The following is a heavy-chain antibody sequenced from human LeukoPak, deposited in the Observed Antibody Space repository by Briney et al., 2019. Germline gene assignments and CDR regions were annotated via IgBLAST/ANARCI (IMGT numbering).Heavy chain of an antibody. D-gene: IGHD1-14*01. J-gene: IGHJ3*02. Sequence: GGSLRLSCAASGFTFRSYAMHWVRQAPGKGLEWVAVISYDGSDKYYADSVKGRFTISRDNAKNSLYLQMNSLRAEDTAVYYCARVTLWAFDIWGQGTMVTVSS. CDR2: ISYDGSDK. CDR1: GFTFRSYA. CDR3: ARVTLWAFDI. V-gene: IGHV3-30-3*01.